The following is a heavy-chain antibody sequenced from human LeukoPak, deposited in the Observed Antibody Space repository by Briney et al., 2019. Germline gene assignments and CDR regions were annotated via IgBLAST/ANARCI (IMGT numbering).Heavy chain of an antibody. Sequence: GGSLRLSCAASGFIFSSYAMSWVRQAPGKGLEWVSAISSSGGSTYYADSVKGRFTISRDNSKNTLFLQMNSLRAEDTAVYYCARGEYGDSYFDYWGQGTLVTVSS. CDR2: ISSSGGST. D-gene: IGHD4-17*01. CDR1: GFIFSSYA. J-gene: IGHJ4*02. CDR3: ARGEYGDSYFDY. V-gene: IGHV3-23*01.